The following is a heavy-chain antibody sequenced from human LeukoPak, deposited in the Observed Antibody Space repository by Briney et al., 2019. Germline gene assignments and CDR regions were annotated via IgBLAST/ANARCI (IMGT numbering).Heavy chain of an antibody. CDR3: AKDQSFSD. CDR1: GFTFSTFD. Sequence: PGGSLRLSCVASGFTFSTFDMSWLRQPPGKGLEWVATISGSGTTTNYADSVKGRFTVARDIFRNTLYLQMSSLRAEDTAIYYCAKDQSFSDWGQGTLVTVSS. V-gene: IGHV3-23*01. D-gene: IGHD3-3*02. CDR2: ISGSGTTT. J-gene: IGHJ4*02.